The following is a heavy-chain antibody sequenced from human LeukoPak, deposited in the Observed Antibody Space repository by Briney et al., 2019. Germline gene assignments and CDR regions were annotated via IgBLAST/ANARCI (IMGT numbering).Heavy chain of an antibody. CDR1: GGTFNSYA. CDR3: ARFSNYRNWFDP. Sequence: GASVTVSFTASGGTFNSYAISWVRQAPGQGLEWMGGIIPIFGTANYAQKFQGRVTITTDESTSTAYMELSSLRSEDTAVYYCARFSNYRNWFDPWGQGTLVTVSS. CDR2: IIPIFGTA. J-gene: IGHJ5*02. D-gene: IGHD4-11*01. V-gene: IGHV1-69*05.